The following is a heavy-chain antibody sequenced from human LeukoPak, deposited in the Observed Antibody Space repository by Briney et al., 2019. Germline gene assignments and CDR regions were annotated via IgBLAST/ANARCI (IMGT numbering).Heavy chain of an antibody. CDR1: GFTFSSYE. CDR2: ISSSGSTI. J-gene: IGHJ4*02. Sequence: GGSLRLSCAASGFTFSSYEMNWVRQAPGKGLEWVSYISSSGSTIYYADPVKGRFTISRDNAKNSLYLQMNSLRAEDTAVYYCARPIVATGEDYWGQGTLVTVSS. D-gene: IGHD5-12*01. V-gene: IGHV3-48*03. CDR3: ARPIVATGEDY.